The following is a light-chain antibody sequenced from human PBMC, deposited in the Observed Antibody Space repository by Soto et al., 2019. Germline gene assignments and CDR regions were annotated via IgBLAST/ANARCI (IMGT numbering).Light chain of an antibody. Sequence: EFVLTQSPGTLSLSPGERATLSCRASRTVRNNYLAWYQQKPGQAPRLLIYDTSTRATGVPARFSGSRSGTEFTLTINSLQSEDFAVYYCQRYNNWPLTFGGGTKVDI. V-gene: IGKV3-15*01. J-gene: IGKJ4*01. CDR2: DTS. CDR1: RTVRNN. CDR3: QRYNNWPLT.